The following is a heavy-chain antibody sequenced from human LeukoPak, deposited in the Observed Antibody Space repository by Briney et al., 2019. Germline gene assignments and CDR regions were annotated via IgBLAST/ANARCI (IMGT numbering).Heavy chain of an antibody. Sequence: GGSLRLSGAASGFTFSSYGMHWVRQAPGKGLEWVAFIRYDGSNKYYADSVKGRFTISRDNSKNTLYLQMNSLRAEDTAVYYCAKGPYYDFWSGSFDYWGQGTLVTVSS. V-gene: IGHV3-30*02. CDR1: GFTFSSYG. D-gene: IGHD3-3*01. J-gene: IGHJ4*02. CDR3: AKGPYYDFWSGSFDY. CDR2: IRYDGSNK.